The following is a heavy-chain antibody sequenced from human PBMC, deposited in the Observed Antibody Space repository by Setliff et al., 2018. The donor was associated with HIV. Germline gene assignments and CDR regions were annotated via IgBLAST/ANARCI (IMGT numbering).Heavy chain of an antibody. D-gene: IGHD3-10*01. CDR2: IYISGST. V-gene: IGHV4-61*02. J-gene: IGHJ4*02. CDR1: GDSITSQSYY. CDR3: ARGLNYYGSGSYLPLGY. Sequence: SETLSLTCNVSGDSITSQSYYWSWIRQPAGKGLEWIGRIYISGSTNYNPSLKSRVTISKDTSKNQISLKLRSVTAADTAVYYCARGLNYYGSGSYLPLGYWGQGTLVTVSS.